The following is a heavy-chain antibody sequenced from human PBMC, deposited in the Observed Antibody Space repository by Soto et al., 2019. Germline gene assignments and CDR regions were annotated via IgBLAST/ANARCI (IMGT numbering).Heavy chain of an antibody. D-gene: IGHD3-10*01. CDR2: IHYTGRT. J-gene: IGHJ5*02. CDR3: ARDLAVGGFFDP. Sequence: SETLSLTCTVSGVSINTYYWTWMRQPPGKELEWIGHIHYTGRTNKNPSLKSRVTMSVDTSKNQFSLKLNSVTAADTAVYYCARDLAVGGFFDPWGQGTLVTVSS. V-gene: IGHV4-59*01. CDR1: GVSINTYY.